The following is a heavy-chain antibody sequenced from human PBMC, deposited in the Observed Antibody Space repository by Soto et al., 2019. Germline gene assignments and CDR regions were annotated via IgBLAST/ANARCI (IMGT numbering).Heavy chain of an antibody. CDR3: SRNPSITGTTPLFFDL. CDR1: GYSISSSNW. CDR2: IYYSGST. Sequence: QVQLQESGPGLVKPSDTLSLTCAVSGYSISSSNWWGWIRQPPGKGLEWIGYIYYSGSTYYNPSLKSRFTLSVDTSKNQFSLKLSSVTAVDTAVYYCSRNPSITGTTPLFFDLWGRGTLVTVSS. V-gene: IGHV4-28*01. D-gene: IGHD1-7*01. J-gene: IGHJ2*01.